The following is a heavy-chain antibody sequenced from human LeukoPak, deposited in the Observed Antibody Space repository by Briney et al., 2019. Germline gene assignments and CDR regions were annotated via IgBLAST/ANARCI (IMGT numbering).Heavy chain of an antibody. CDR1: GYTFTGYY. V-gene: IGHV1-2*02. CDR2: INPNSGGT. Sequence: ASVKVSCKASGYTFTGYYMHWVRQAPGQGLEWMGWINPNSGGTNYAQKFQGRATMTRDTSISTAYMELSRLRSDDTAVYYCARGGYCSGGSCYRWYFDYWGQGTLVTVSS. D-gene: IGHD2-15*01. CDR3: ARGGYCSGGSCYRWYFDY. J-gene: IGHJ4*02.